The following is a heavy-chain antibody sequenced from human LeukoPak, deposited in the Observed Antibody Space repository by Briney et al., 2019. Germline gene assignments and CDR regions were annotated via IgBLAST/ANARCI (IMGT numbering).Heavy chain of an antibody. J-gene: IGHJ4*02. CDR3: ARDFSGSYDY. CDR2: IWYDGSNK. D-gene: IGHD1-26*01. V-gene: IGHV3-33*01. Sequence: GGSLRLSCAHSGFTFSTYVMHWVRQTPGKGLEWVAVIWYDGSNKYYADSVKGRFTISRDNSKNTLYLQMNSLRAEDTAVYYCARDFSGSYDYWGQGTLVTVSS. CDR1: GFTFSTYV.